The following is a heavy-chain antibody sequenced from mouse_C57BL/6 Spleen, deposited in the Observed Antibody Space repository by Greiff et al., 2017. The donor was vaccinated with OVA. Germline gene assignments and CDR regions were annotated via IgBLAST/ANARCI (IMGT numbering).Heavy chain of an antibody. CDR3: ARLVYDGYYYFDY. CDR1: GFTFSSYG. V-gene: IGHV5-6*01. Sequence: EVKLMESGGDLVKPGGSLKLSCAASGFTFSSYGMSWVRQTPDKGLEWVATISSGGSYTYYPDSVKGRFTISRDNAKNTTYLQMSSLKSENTAMYYCARLVYDGYYYFDYWGQGTTLTVSS. D-gene: IGHD2-3*01. CDR2: ISSGGSYT. J-gene: IGHJ2*01.